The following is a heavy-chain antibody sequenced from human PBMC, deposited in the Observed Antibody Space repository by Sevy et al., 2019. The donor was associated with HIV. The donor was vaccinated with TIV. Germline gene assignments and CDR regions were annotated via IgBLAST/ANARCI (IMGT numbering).Heavy chain of an antibody. V-gene: IGHV3-7*01. J-gene: IGHJ4*02. D-gene: IGHD6-13*01. CDR3: VKAIAKDCSF. Sequence: GGSLRLSCVASGFSLNNYWMNWVRQAPGKGLEWVANINQDGSVKYYVDSVRGRFTISRDNARNLVFLQMSSLRDDDSALYYCVKAIAKDCSFWGQGTLVTVSS. CDR1: GFSLNNYW. CDR2: INQDGSVK.